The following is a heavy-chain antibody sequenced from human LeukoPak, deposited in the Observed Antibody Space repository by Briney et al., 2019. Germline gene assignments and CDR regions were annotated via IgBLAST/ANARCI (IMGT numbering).Heavy chain of an antibody. D-gene: IGHD2-2*01. CDR2: IYYGGST. J-gene: IGHJ4*02. CDR1: GASISSGGYY. CDR3: ARDNGGCSSTSCYLDY. V-gene: IGHV4-31*03. Sequence: PSQTLSLTCTVSGASISSGGYYWSWIRQHPGKGLEWIGYIYYGGSTYYNPSLKSRITISVDTSKNQFSLKLSSVTAADTAVYYCARDNGGCSSTSCYLDYWGQGTLVTVSS.